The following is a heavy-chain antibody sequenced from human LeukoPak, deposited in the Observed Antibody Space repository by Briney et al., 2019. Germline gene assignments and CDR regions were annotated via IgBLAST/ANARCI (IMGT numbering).Heavy chain of an antibody. J-gene: IGHJ4*02. D-gene: IGHD3-22*01. CDR1: GFTFSSYG. CDR3: AKDYYDSSGYQRSGY. V-gene: IGHV3-30*02. CDR2: IRYDGSNK. Sequence: GGSLRLSCAASGFTFSSYGMHWVRQAPGKGLEWVAFIRYDGSNKYYADSVKGRFTISRDNSKNTLYLQMNSLRAEDTAVYYCAKDYYDSSGYQRSGYWGPGTLVTVSS.